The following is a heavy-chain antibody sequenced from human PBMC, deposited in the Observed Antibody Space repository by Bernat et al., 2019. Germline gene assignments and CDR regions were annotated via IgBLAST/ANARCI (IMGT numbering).Heavy chain of an antibody. CDR1: GFTFINAW. J-gene: IGHJ1*01. CDR2: IKSKTDGGTT. D-gene: IGHD1-1*01. V-gene: IGHV3-15*01. CDR3: TSYNWNDKYFQH. Sequence: EVQLVESGGGLVKPGGSLRLSCAASGFTFINAWMSWVRQAPGKGLEWVGRIKSKTDGGTTDYAAPVKGRFNIPRDDSKNTLYLQMNSLKTEDTAVYYCTSYNWNDKYFQHWGQGTLVTVSS.